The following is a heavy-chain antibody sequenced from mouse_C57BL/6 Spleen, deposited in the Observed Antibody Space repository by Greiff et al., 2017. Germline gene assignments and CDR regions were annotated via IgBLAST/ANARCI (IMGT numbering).Heavy chain of an antibody. J-gene: IGHJ4*01. CDR3: ATGYGNSGYYAMDY. D-gene: IGHD2-1*01. CDR1: GYTFTSYW. CDR2: IHPNSGST. V-gene: IGHV1-64*01. Sequence: QVHVKQPGAELVKPGASVKLSCKASGYTFTSYWMHWVKQRPGQGLEWIGMIHPNSGSTNYNEKFKSKATLTVDKSSSTAYMQLSSLTSEDSAVYYCATGYGNSGYYAMDYWGQGTSVTVSS.